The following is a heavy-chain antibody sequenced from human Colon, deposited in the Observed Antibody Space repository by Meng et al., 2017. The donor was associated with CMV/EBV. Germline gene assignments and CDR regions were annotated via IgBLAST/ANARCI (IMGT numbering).Heavy chain of an antibody. Sequence: GGSLRLSCAASGSSFSNSCMIWVRRAPGKGLEWVAKTNEDGSDKYYVDSVKGRFTIFRDNAKNSVYLQMNSLRAEDTAVYYCASTGPLYGLYFCYWGQGTLVTVSS. CDR2: TNEDGSDK. CDR3: ASTGPLYGLYFCY. V-gene: IGHV3-7*01. J-gene: IGHJ4*02. D-gene: IGHD2-8*01. CDR1: GSSFSNSC.